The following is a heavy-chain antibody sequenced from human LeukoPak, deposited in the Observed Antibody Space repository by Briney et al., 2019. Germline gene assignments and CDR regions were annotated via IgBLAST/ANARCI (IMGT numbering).Heavy chain of an antibody. V-gene: IGHV4-59*12. J-gene: IGHJ4*02. D-gene: IGHD3-10*01. Sequence: SETLSLTCTVSGGSINNYYWSWIRQPPGKGLEWIGYIHSSGSTNYSPSLKSRVTISVDASKNQFSLYLSSVTAADTAVYYCARVTSGEFADYWGQGTLVTVSS. CDR1: GGSINNYY. CDR3: ARVTSGEFADY. CDR2: IHSSGST.